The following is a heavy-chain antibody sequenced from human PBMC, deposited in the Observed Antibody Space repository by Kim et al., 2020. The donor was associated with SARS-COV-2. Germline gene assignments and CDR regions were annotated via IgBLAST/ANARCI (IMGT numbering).Heavy chain of an antibody. CDR2: INPNSGGT. CDR1: GYTFTGYY. J-gene: IGHJ4*02. V-gene: IGHV1-2*06. D-gene: IGHD4-17*01. CDR3: ARDGSVYGDLDY. Sequence: ASVKVSCKASGYTFTGYYIHWVRQAPGQGLEWMGRINPNSGGTNYAQEFQGRVTMTRDASISTAYMELTKLRSDDTAVYYCARDGSVYGDLDYWGQGTLVTVSS.